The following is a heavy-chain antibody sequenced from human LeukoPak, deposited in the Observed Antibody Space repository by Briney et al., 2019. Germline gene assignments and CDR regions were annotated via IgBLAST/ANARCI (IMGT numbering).Heavy chain of an antibody. J-gene: IGHJ6*02. D-gene: IGHD3-9*01. V-gene: IGHV3-48*02. CDR2: ISSSSSTI. CDR3: ARDANTYYDISTGPLPSYYYGMDV. Sequence: GGSLRLSCAASGFTFSSYSMNWVRQAPGKGLDWVSYISSSSSTIYYADSVKGRFTISRDNAKNSLYLQMNSLRDEDTAVYYCARDANTYYDISTGPLPSYYYGMDVWGQGTTVTVSS. CDR1: GFTFSSYS.